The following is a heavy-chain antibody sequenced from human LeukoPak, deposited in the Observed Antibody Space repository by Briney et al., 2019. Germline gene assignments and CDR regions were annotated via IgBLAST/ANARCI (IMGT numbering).Heavy chain of an antibody. CDR2: ISWNRGSL. CDR3: AKGGGSGYYYYGMDV. Sequence: GGSLRLSCAASGFTFDDYGMHWVRQAPGKGLEWVSGISWNRGSLGYADSVKGRFTISRDNAKNSLYLQMNSLRAEDTALYYCAKGGGSGYYYYGMDVWGQGTTVTVSS. J-gene: IGHJ6*02. CDR1: GFTFDDYG. V-gene: IGHV3-9*01. D-gene: IGHD3-10*01.